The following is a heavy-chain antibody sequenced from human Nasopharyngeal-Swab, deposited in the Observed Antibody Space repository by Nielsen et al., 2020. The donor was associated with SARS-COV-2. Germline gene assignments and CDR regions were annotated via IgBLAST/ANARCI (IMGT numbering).Heavy chain of an antibody. CDR2: IYYSGST. D-gene: IGHD3-3*02. V-gene: IGHV4-59*12. J-gene: IGHJ2*01. CDR1: GGSISSYY. CDR3: ARTFSRSYWYFDL. Sequence: SETLSLTCTVSGGSISSYYWSWIRQPPGKGLEWIGYIYYSGSTNYNPSLKSRVTISVDTSKNQFSLKLSSVTAADTAVYYCARTFSRSYWYFDLWGRGTLVTVSS.